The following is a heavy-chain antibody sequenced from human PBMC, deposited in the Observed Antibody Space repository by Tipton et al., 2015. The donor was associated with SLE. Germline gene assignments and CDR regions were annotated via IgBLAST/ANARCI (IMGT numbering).Heavy chain of an antibody. Sequence: TLSLTCTVSGGSISSRTYYWAWIRQPPGRGLEWVASFSYGGRTFYSPSLKTRVTLSRDTSKNHFSLRWSSVTAADTAVYFCARQGFGDLYSYFDYWGQGTLVTVSS. J-gene: IGHJ4*02. CDR2: FSYGGRT. CDR3: ARQGFGDLYSYFDY. V-gene: IGHV4-39*01. CDR1: GGSISSRTYY. D-gene: IGHD3-10*01.